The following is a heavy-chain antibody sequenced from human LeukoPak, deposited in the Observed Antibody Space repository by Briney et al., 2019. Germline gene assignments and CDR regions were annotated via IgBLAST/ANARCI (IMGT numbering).Heavy chain of an antibody. D-gene: IGHD1-26*01. Sequence: SETLSLTCTVSGGSISSYYWSWIRQPPGKGLEWIGYIYYSGSTNYNPSLKSRVTMSVDTSKNQFSLKLSSVTAADTAVYYCAGQTMSGSYYFDYWGQGTLVTVSS. CDR1: GGSISSYY. V-gene: IGHV4-59*08. CDR3: AGQTMSGSYYFDY. J-gene: IGHJ4*02. CDR2: IYYSGST.